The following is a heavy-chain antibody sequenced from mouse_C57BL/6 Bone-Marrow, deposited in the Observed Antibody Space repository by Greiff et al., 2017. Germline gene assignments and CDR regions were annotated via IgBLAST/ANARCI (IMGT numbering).Heavy chain of an antibody. CDR3: ARGPFDY. J-gene: IGHJ2*01. Sequence: VQLQQSGPELVKPGASVKISCKASGYTFTDYYMNWVKQSHGKSLEWIGDINPNNGGTSYNQKFKGKATLTVDKSSSTAYMQLSSLTSEDSAVYYCARGPFDYWGQGTTLTVSS. CDR1: GYTFTDYY. CDR2: INPNNGGT. V-gene: IGHV1-26*01.